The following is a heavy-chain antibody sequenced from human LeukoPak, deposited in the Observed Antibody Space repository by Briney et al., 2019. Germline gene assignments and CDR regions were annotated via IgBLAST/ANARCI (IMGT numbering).Heavy chain of an antibody. CDR2: FNPNSGGT. D-gene: IGHD3-22*01. CDR3: AREYYFDNSGYHGVGDY. CDR1: GYTFTAYY. Sequence: ASVKVSCKASGYTFTAYYIHWVRQAPGQGLEWMGWFNPNSGGTNYAQEFQGRVTMTRDTSISTAYMELSRLRSDDTAVYYCAREYYFDNSGYHGVGDYWGQGTLVTVSS. V-gene: IGHV1-2*02. J-gene: IGHJ4*02.